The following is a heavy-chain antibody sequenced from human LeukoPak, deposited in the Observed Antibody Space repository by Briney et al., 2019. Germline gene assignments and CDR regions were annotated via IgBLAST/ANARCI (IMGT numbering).Heavy chain of an antibody. CDR3: AKPRLGYGDYDGPFDY. J-gene: IGHJ4*02. CDR2: ISYDGSNK. CDR1: GFTFSSYA. D-gene: IGHD4-17*01. V-gene: IGHV3-30*04. Sequence: GGSLRLSCAASGFTFSSYAMHWVRQAPGKGLEWVAVISYDGSNKYYADSVKGRFTISRDNSKNTLYLQMNSLRAEDTAVYYCAKPRLGYGDYDGPFDYWGQGTLVTVSS.